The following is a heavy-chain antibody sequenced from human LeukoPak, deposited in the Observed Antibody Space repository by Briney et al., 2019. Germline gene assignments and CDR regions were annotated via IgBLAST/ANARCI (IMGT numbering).Heavy chain of an antibody. V-gene: IGHV3-30*19. CDR1: GFTFSSYG. Sequence: GGSLRLSCAASGFTFSSYGMHWVRQAPGKGLEWVAVISFDGSDKYYADSVKGRFTISTDISKNTLYMDMNSLRADDTAMYYCARAQLEYCSTTSCYVFGSWGQGTLVTVSS. D-gene: IGHD2-2*01. CDR3: ARAQLEYCSTTSCYVFGS. J-gene: IGHJ4*02. CDR2: ISFDGSDK.